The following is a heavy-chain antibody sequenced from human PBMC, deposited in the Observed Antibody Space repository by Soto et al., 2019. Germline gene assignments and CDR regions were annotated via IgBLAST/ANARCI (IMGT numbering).Heavy chain of an antibody. CDR2: ISYDGSNK. CDR1: GLTFSSYG. J-gene: IGHJ5*02. Sequence: PGGSLRLSCAASGLTFSSYGMHWVRQAPGKGLEWVAVISYDGSNKYYADSVKGRFTISRDNSKNTLYLQMNSLRAEDTAVYYCAKDLGTLFDPWGQGTLVTVYS. V-gene: IGHV3-30*18. D-gene: IGHD3-16*01. CDR3: AKDLGTLFDP.